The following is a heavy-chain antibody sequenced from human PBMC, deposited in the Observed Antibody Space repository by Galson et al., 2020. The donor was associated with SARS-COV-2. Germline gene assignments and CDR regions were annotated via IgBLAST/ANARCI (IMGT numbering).Heavy chain of an antibody. CDR1: GFTFSSYE. CDR3: AREGGSYGIDQH. CDR2: ISSSGSTI. V-gene: IGHV3-48*03. J-gene: IGHJ1*01. D-gene: IGHD1-26*01. Sequence: TGGSLRLSCAASGFTFSSYEMNWVRQAPGKGLEWVSYISSSGSTIYYADSVKGRFTISRDNAKNSLYLQMNSLRAEDTAVYYCAREGGSYGIDQHWGQGTLVTVSS.